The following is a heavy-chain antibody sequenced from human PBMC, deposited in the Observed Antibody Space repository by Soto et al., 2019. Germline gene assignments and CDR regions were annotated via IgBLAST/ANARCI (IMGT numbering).Heavy chain of an antibody. CDR3: AKLLRLGELFGPSYGMNV. Sequence: GGSLRLSCVASGFTFSSYAMTWVRQTPGKGLEWVSATSMSGGSTYYADSVKGRFSISRDNSKNTLYLQMNSLRAEDTAVYYCAKLLRLGELFGPSYGMNVWGQGTTVTSP. D-gene: IGHD3-16*01. CDR2: TSMSGGST. CDR1: GFTFSSYA. J-gene: IGHJ6*02. V-gene: IGHV3-23*01.